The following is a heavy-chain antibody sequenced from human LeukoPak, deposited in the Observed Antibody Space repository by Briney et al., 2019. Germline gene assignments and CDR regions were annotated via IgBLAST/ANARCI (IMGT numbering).Heavy chain of an antibody. Sequence: PSETLSLTCTVSGGSINNYYWSWIRQPPGKGLEWIGYIYYRGSTNYNPSLKSRVTLSVDTSKNQFSLKLNSVTAADTAVYYCARGGDYGDLRYFDYWGQGTLVTVSS. CDR3: ARGGDYGDLRYFDY. D-gene: IGHD4-17*01. CDR1: GGSINNYY. V-gene: IGHV4-59*01. J-gene: IGHJ4*02. CDR2: IYYRGST.